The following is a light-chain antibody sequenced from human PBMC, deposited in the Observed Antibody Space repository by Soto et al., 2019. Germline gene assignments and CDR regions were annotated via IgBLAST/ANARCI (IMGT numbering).Light chain of an antibody. Sequence: QSVLTQAPSASGTPGQRVIISCSGSSSNIGSNTVNWYQQIPGTAPKLLIYSYNQRPSGVPDRFSGSKSDTSASLAISGLQSEDEAEYYCAAWDDILNGVLFGGGTKLTVL. CDR1: SSNIGSNT. J-gene: IGLJ2*01. V-gene: IGLV1-44*01. CDR3: AAWDDILNGVL. CDR2: SYN.